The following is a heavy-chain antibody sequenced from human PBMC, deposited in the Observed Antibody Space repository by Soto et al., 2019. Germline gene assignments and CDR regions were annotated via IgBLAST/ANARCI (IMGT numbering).Heavy chain of an antibody. Sequence: PGESLKISCKGSGYSFTSYWIGWVRQMPGKGLEWMGIIYPGDSDTRYSPSFQGQVTISADKSISTAYLQWSSLKASDTAMYYCARHPRIKYQLLNAGIAAAGTDYWGQGTLVTVSS. CDR3: ARHPRIKYQLLNAGIAAAGTDY. CDR1: GYSFTSYW. D-gene: IGHD6-13*01. V-gene: IGHV5-51*01. CDR2: IYPGDSDT. J-gene: IGHJ4*02.